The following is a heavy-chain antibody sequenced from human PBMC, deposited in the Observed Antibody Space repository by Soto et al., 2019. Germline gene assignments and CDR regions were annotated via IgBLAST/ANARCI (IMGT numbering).Heavy chain of an antibody. J-gene: IGHJ6*02. CDR2: INHSGST. V-gene: IGHV4-34*01. CDR1: CGSFIGYY. CDR3: ARGGEQFRGRVFYGMDV. D-gene: IGHD3-16*01. Sequence: SETLSLTCAVYCGSFIGYYWSWIRQPPGKGLEWIGEINHSGSTNYNPSLKSRVTISVDTSKNQFSLKLSSVTAADTAVYYCARGGEQFRGRVFYGMDVWGQGTTVTVSS.